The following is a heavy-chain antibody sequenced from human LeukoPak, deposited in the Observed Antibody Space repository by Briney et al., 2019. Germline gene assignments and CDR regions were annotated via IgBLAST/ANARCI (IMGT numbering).Heavy chain of an antibody. J-gene: IGHJ5*02. Sequence: GGSLRLSCVASGFTFSDHWMGWVRQAPGKGLEWVANIKQDESKRYYVDSVKGRFTISRDNAKNSLYLQINSLSAEDTAVYYCARDASLYCSGNDCYWAFDRWGQGTLVTVSS. D-gene: IGHD2-15*01. CDR3: ARDASLYCSGNDCYWAFDR. V-gene: IGHV3-7*01. CDR1: GFTFSDHW. CDR2: IKQDESKR.